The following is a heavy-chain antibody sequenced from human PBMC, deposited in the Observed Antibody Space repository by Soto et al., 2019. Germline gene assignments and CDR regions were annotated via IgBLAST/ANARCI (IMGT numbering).Heavy chain of an antibody. J-gene: IGHJ4*01. Sequence: PGGSLRLSCAASGFTFNSYTMAWVRQAPGKGLEWVSSISGSGGSPSYADSVQGRFTISRDNSRNTLSLQMNSLRAEDTATYYCAKARCSGNSCYVPDYSGHPSLVTVSS. D-gene: IGHD2-15*01. V-gene: IGHV3-23*01. CDR2: ISGSGGSP. CDR3: AKARCSGNSCYVPDY. CDR1: GFTFNSYT.